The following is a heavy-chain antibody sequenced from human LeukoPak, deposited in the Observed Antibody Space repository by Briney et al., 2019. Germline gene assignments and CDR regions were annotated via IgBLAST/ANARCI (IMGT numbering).Heavy chain of an antibody. CDR3: ARWNEPFDY. V-gene: IGHV3-7*01. Sequence: PGGPLRLSCAVSDFSFSDFYMGWVRQAPGKGLEWVAYIEQSGSHKAYMDSVKGRFTISRDNDKSSLYLQMNGLRPEDTAVYHCARWNEPFDYWGQGTLVTVSS. J-gene: IGHJ4*02. D-gene: IGHD1-1*01. CDR1: DFSFSDFY. CDR2: IEQSGSHK.